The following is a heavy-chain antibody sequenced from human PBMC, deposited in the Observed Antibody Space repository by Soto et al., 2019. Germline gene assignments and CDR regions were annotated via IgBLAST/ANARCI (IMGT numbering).Heavy chain of an antibody. CDR2: IYYSGSSNYNPS. CDR1: GGSTSSTY. V-gene: IGHV4-59*01. D-gene: IGHD3-16*01. CDR3: ATEGGGFDS. J-gene: IGHJ4*02. Sequence: SETLSLTCTVSGGSTSSTYWSWIRQPPGKGLEWIGYIYYSGSSNYNPSNYNPSFKSRVTISVDTAKSQFSLKLNSVTAADTAVYYCATEGGGFDSWGQGTLVTVSS.